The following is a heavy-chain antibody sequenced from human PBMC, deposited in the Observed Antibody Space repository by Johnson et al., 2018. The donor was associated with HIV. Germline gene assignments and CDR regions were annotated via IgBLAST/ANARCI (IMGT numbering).Heavy chain of an antibody. V-gene: IGHV3-20*04. CDR1: GFTFSSYW. CDR3: ARDQWIQLWRDAFDI. J-gene: IGHJ3*02. D-gene: IGHD5-18*01. CDR2: ISWNSGSI. Sequence: EVQLVESGGGLVQPGGSLRLSCAASGFTFSSYWMSWVRQAAGKGLEWVSGISWNSGSIGYADSVKGRFTISRDNAKNSLYLQMNSLRAEDTALYYCARDQWIQLWRDAFDIWGQGTMVTVSS.